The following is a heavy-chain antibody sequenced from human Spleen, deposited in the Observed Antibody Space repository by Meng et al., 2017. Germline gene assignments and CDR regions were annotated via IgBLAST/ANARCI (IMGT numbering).Heavy chain of an antibody. CDR1: GLRFTDAW. J-gene: IGHJ4*02. Sequence: ESLKISCVASGLRFTDAWMSWVRQAPGKGLEWVGRIKRNRDGGTIVYAAAVKGRFTISRDDSKNTLYLQMDSLITEDTAVYFCATGAAAADHWGQGTLVTVSS. V-gene: IGHV3-15*01. CDR3: ATGAAAADH. D-gene: IGHD6-13*01. CDR2: IKRNRDGGTI.